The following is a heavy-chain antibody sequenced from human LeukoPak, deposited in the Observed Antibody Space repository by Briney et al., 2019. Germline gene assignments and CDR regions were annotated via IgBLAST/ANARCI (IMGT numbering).Heavy chain of an antibody. CDR2: IYHSGST. J-gene: IGHJ4*02. V-gene: IGHV4-38-2*01. CDR3: ARLYLRDHCSSTSCYGLYFDY. Sequence: SETLSLTCAVSGYIITSGYYWGWIRPPPGKGLEGIGSIYHSGSTYYNTSLKTRVTISVDTSKNQFSLKLSSVTAADTAVYYCARLYLRDHCSSTSCYGLYFDYWGQGTLVTVSS. CDR1: GYIITSGYY. D-gene: IGHD2-2*01.